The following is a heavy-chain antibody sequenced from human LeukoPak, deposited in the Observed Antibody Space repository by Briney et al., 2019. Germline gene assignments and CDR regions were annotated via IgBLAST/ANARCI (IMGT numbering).Heavy chain of an antibody. Sequence: SVKVSCKASGDNFSRYTVTWVRLAPGQGLEWMGGIIPAFGIPNYAQRFQGRVTITADEISSTAYMELRSLRSHATTVYFCAREADNNLVRGASFDQWGQGTLVTVSS. CDR2: IIPAFGIP. J-gene: IGHJ4*02. V-gene: IGHV1-69*13. CDR1: GDNFSRYT. CDR3: AREADNNLVRGASFDQ. D-gene: IGHD3-10*01.